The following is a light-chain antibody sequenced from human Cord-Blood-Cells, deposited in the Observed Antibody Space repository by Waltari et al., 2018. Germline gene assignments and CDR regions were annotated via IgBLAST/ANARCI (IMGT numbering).Light chain of an antibody. CDR2: EVS. CDR3: SSYTSSSTRCV. J-gene: IGLJ1*01. Sequence: QSALTQPASVSGSPGQSITISCTGTSSDVGGYNYVSWYQQPPGKAPKLLIYEVSNRPSGVSNRFSGSKSGNTASLTISGLQAEDEADYYCSSYTSSSTRCVFGTGTKVTVL. CDR1: SSDVGGYNY. V-gene: IGLV2-14*01.